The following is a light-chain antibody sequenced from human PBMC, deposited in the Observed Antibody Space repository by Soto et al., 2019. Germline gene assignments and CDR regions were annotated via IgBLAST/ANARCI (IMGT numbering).Light chain of an antibody. J-gene: IGKJ3*01. V-gene: IGKV3-20*01. CDR1: QSVSNNY. CDR2: AAS. Sequence: EIVLTQSPGTLSLSPGERATLSCRASQSVSNNYLAWYQQKAGQAPRLLIYAASSRATGTPDRFSGSGSGTDFTLTISRLEPEDCAVYYCQQYGSSFTFGPGTKVDIK. CDR3: QQYGSSFT.